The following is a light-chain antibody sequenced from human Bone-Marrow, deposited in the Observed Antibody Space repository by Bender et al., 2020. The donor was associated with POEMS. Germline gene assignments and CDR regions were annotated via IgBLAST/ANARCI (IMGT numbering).Light chain of an antibody. CDR2: SSR. J-gene: IGLJ3*02. V-gene: IGLV1-44*01. CDR3: AVWDDSLNGWV. Sequence: QSVLTQPPSASGTPGQRVTISCSGGSSNIGAHAVNWYQHLPGTAPKLLLYSSRRRPSEVPARFSGSRSGPSASLAISGLQSEDEADYYCAVWDDSLNGWVFGGGTKLTVL. CDR1: SSNIGAHA.